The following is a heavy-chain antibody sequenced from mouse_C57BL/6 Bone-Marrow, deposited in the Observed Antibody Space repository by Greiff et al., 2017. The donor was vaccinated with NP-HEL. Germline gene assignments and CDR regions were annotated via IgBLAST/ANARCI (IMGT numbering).Heavy chain of an antibody. Sequence: QVQLQQPGAELVMPGASVKLSCKASGYTFTRYWMHWVKQRPGQGLEWIVEIDPSDSYTNYNQQFKGKSTLTVDKSSSTAYMQLSSLTSEDSAVYYCARSYYSNRFDYWGQGTTLTVSS. CDR2: IDPSDSYT. D-gene: IGHD2-5*01. V-gene: IGHV1-69*01. J-gene: IGHJ2*01. CDR3: ARSYYSNRFDY. CDR1: GYTFTRYW.